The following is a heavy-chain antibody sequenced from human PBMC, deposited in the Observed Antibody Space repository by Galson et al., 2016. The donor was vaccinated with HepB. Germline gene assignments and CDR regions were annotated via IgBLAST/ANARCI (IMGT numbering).Heavy chain of an antibody. Sequence: SVKVSCKASGYTFTSYGISWVRQAPGQGLEWVGWINAGNGHTNYAQNLQGRVTVTMDRSATTAYMELRSLTPDDTAVYYCARDIAYNVDYWGLGTLVTVSS. V-gene: IGHV1-18*01. D-gene: IGHD1-14*01. CDR1: GYTFTSYG. CDR2: INAGNGHT. CDR3: ARDIAYNVDY. J-gene: IGHJ4*02.